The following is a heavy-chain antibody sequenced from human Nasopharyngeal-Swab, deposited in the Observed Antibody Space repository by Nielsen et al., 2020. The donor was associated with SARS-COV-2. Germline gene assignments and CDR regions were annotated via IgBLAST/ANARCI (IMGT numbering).Heavy chain of an antibody. CDR3: ATTPAYSRSYEAGPATNGEFDY. Sequence: ASVKVSCKVSGYTLTELSMHWVRQAPGKGLEWMGGFDPEDGETIYAQKFQGRVTMTEDTSTDTAYMKLSSLRSEDTAVYYCATTPAYSRSYEAGPATNGEFDYWGQGTLVTVSS. CDR1: GYTLTELS. D-gene: IGHD1-26*01. V-gene: IGHV1-24*01. J-gene: IGHJ4*02. CDR2: FDPEDGET.